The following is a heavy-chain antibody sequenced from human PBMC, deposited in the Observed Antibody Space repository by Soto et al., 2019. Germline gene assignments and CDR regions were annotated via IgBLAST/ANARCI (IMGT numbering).Heavy chain of an antibody. V-gene: IGHV1-24*01. D-gene: IGHD2-2*01. CDR2: FDPEDGET. CDR3: ARGGLYCSTTSYYSDSFDI. J-gene: IGHJ3*02. CDR1: GYTLTELS. Sequence: GASVKVSCKVSGYTLTELSMHWVRQAPGKGLEWMGGFDPEDGETIYAQKFQGRVTMTEDTSTDTAYMELSSLRSEDTAVYYCARGGLYCSTTSYYSDSFDIWGQWTMVTVSS.